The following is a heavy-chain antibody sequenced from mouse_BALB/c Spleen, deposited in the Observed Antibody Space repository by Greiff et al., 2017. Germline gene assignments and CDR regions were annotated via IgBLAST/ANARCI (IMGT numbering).Heavy chain of an antibody. Sequence: VQLKESGPGLVKPSQSLSLTCTVTGYSITSDYAWNWIRQFPGNKLEWMGYISYSGSTSNNPSLKSRISITRDTSKNQFFLQLNSVTTEDTATYYCATATRVITTALDDWGQGTTLTVSS. CDR1: GYSITSDYA. V-gene: IGHV3-2*02. CDR2: ISYSGST. CDR3: ATATRVITTALDD. D-gene: IGHD1-1*01. J-gene: IGHJ2*01.